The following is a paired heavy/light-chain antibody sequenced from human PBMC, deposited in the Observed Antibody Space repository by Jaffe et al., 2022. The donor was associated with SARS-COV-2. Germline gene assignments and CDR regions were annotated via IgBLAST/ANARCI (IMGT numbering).Light chain of an antibody. CDR2: SAS. Sequence: DIQMTQSPSTLSASVGDRVTITCRASQSVSSRLAWYQQKPGKAPKLLIYSASSLESGVPSRFSGSGSGTEFTLTIGSLQPDDFATYYCQQYNSYSTFGQGTKVEIK. CDR1: QSVSSR. V-gene: IGKV1-5*03. J-gene: IGKJ1*01. CDR3: QQYNSYST.
Heavy chain of an antibody. CDR1: GFSVSGHY. CDR3: ARGPNSGYWYTDL. CDR2: MYSGGTT. J-gene: IGHJ2*01. D-gene: IGHD1-26*01. V-gene: IGHV3-53*01. Sequence: EVQLVESGGGLIQPGGSLRLSCAASGFSVSGHYMTWVRQAPGKGLEWVSIMYSGGTTHYADSVKGRFTISRDNSKNTVYLQMNSLRMDDTAVYYCARGPNSGYWYTDLWGRGTLVTVSS.